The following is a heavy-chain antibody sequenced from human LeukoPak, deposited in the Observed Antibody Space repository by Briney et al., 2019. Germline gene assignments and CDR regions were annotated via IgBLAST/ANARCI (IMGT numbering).Heavy chain of an antibody. Sequence: GGSLRLSCAASGFTFSNYEMNWVRQAPGKGLEWVSYISSSGSTIYYADSVKGRFTISRDNAKNSLYLQMNSLRAEDTAVYYCAREDRAFDYWGQGTLVTVSS. D-gene: IGHD2-15*01. CDR2: ISSSGSTI. CDR1: GFTFSNYE. J-gene: IGHJ4*02. CDR3: AREDRAFDY. V-gene: IGHV3-48*03.